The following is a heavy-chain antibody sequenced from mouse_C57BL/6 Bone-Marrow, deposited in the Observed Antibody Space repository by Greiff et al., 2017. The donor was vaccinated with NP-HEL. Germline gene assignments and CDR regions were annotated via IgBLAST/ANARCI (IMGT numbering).Heavy chain of an antibody. CDR3: TSTGPWFAY. CDR1: GYTFTDYY. Sequence: VQLQQSGPELVKPGASVKISCKASGYTFTDYYMNWVKQSHGKSLEWIGDINPNNGGTSYNQKFKGKATLTVNKSSSTAYMELRSLTSEDSAVYYCTSTGPWFAYWGQGTLVTVSA. CDR2: INPNNGGT. D-gene: IGHD2-1*01. J-gene: IGHJ3*01. V-gene: IGHV1-26*01.